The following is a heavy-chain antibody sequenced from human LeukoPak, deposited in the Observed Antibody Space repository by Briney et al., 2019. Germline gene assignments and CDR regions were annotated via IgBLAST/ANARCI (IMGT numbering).Heavy chain of an antibody. V-gene: IGHV4-61*08. CDR1: GGSISSSDNH. Sequence: SETLSLTCSVSGGSISSSDNHWGWIRQPPGKGLEWIGYIYYSGSTNYNPSLKSRVTISVDTSKNQFSLKLSSVTAADTAVYYCARGEWELDYWGQGTLVTVSS. CDR3: ARGEWELDY. D-gene: IGHD1-26*01. J-gene: IGHJ4*02. CDR2: IYYSGST.